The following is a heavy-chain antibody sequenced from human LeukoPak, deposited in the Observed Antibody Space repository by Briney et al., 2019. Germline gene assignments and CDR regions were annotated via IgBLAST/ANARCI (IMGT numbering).Heavy chain of an antibody. CDR1: GGSIVTTSYY. CDR3: ARAPRFDP. Sequence: SETLSLTCTVSGGSIVTTSYYWGWIRQPPVKGLEWLGSINYSGNTYYNPSLKSRVAISVDTSKNQFSLKLSSVTAADTAVYYCARAPRFDPWGQGTLVTVSS. V-gene: IGHV4-39*07. J-gene: IGHJ5*02. CDR2: INYSGNT.